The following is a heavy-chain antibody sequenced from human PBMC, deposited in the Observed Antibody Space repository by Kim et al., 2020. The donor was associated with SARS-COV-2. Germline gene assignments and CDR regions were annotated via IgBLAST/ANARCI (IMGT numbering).Heavy chain of an antibody. Sequence: ADSVQGRFTTSRDNAKNSLYLQMNSLRAEDTAVYYCARDKVAAAGRYFDYWGQGTLVTVSS. V-gene: IGHV3-21*01. J-gene: IGHJ4*02. CDR3: ARDKVAAAGRYFDY. D-gene: IGHD6-13*01.